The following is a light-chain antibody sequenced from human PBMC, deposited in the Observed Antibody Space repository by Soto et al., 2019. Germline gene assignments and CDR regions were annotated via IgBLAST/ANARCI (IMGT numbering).Light chain of an antibody. Sequence: EIVLTQSPVTLSLSPGERATLSCRASQSVSSYLAWYQQKPGQAPRLLIYDASNRATGIPARFSGSGSGTDFTLTISSLQSEDSAVYFCQQYNNWPPYTFGQGTKVDIK. CDR1: QSVSSY. V-gene: IGKV3-11*01. CDR3: QQYNNWPPYT. CDR2: DAS. J-gene: IGKJ2*01.